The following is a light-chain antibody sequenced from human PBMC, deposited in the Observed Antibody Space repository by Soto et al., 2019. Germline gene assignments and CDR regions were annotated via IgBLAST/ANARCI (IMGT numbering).Light chain of an antibody. V-gene: IGKV3-11*01. J-gene: IGKJ1*01. CDR1: QSVDKY. Sequence: VFTQSPATLSLSPGERATLSCRASQSVDKYLAWYQQRPGQAPRLLIFDTSNRATGIPARFSGSGSGTDFTLTISSLQSEDFAVYFCQQYNIWPQTFGQGTKVDIK. CDR3: QQYNIWPQT. CDR2: DTS.